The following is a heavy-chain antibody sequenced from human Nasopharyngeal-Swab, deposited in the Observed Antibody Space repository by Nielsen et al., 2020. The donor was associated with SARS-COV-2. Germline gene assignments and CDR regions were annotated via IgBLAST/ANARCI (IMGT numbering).Heavy chain of an antibody. V-gene: IGHV1-8*02. Sequence: ASVKISCKASGYTSTGYDIKWVRHVAAQGLEWMGWINFNSGNAGYAEKFQGRVTMTRDTSIRTAYMELSSLTSGDTAIYYCARGRPDSESMEWYPPRKCFDSWGQGTLVTVSS. CDR1: GYTSTGYD. J-gene: IGHJ5*01. D-gene: IGHD2-8*01. CDR2: INFNSGNA. CDR3: ARGRPDSESMEWYPPRKCFDS.